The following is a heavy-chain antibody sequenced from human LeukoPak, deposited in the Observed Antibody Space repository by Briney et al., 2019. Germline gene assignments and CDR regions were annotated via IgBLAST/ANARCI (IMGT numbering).Heavy chain of an antibody. CDR3: ARGRGRLGTYYYYYMDV. CDR2: IIPIFGTA. CDR1: GGTFSSYA. Sequence: SVKVSCKASGGTFSSYAISWVRQAPGQGLEWMGGIIPIFGTANYAQKFQGRVTITADESTSTAYMELSSLRSEDTAVYYCARGRGRLGTYYYYYMDVWGKGTTVTVSS. D-gene: IGHD7-27*01. V-gene: IGHV1-69*13. J-gene: IGHJ6*03.